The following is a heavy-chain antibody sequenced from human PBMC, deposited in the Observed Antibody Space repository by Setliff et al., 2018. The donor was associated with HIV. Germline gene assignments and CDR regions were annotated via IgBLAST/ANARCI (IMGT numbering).Heavy chain of an antibody. V-gene: IGHV4-4*08. Sequence: PSETLSLTCTVSGDSISSYYWSWIRQPPGKGLEWIGYIYTSGITDYNPSLKSRVTISGDTSKNQFSLKLSSVTAADTAVYYCARVVDADYLDYWGQGTPVTVSS. CDR3: ARVVDADYLDY. CDR1: GDSISSYY. D-gene: IGHD2-15*01. J-gene: IGHJ4*02. CDR2: IYTSGIT.